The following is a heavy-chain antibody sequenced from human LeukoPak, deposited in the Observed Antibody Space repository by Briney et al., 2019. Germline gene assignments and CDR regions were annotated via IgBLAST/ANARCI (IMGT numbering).Heavy chain of an antibody. Sequence: SETLSLTCTVSGGSISSYYWSWIRQPPGKGLEWIGYIYYSGSTNYNPSLKSRVTISVDTSKNQFSLKLRSVTAADTAVYYCARVGLTMVRGVIITYAFDIWGQGTMVTVSS. D-gene: IGHD3-10*01. CDR3: ARVGLTMVRGVIITYAFDI. CDR2: IYYSGST. J-gene: IGHJ3*02. V-gene: IGHV4-59*01. CDR1: GGSISSYY.